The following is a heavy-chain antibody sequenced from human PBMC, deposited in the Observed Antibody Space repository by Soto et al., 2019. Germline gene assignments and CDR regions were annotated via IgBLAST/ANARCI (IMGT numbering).Heavy chain of an antibody. CDR1: GGSISSGDYY. J-gene: IGHJ6*02. Sequence: SETLSLTCTVSGGSISSGDYYWSWIRQPPGKGLEWIGYIYYSGSTYYNPSLKSRVTISVDTSKNQFSLKLSSVTAADTAVYYCAREGGYVYYYYRMDVWGQGTTVTVSS. D-gene: IGHD5-12*01. CDR2: IYYSGST. CDR3: AREGGYVYYYYRMDV. V-gene: IGHV4-30-4*01.